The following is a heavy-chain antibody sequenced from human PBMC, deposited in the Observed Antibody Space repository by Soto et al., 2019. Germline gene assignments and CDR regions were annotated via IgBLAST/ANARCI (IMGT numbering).Heavy chain of an antibody. J-gene: IGHJ4*02. CDR1: GYTFTGYY. D-gene: IGHD6-19*01. CDR2: INPNSGGT. V-gene: IGHV1-2*02. CDR3: ARYSSGMDY. Sequence: SVKVSCKASGYTFTGYYMHWVRQAPGQGLEWMGWINPNSGGTNYAQKFQGRATMTRDTSIRTAYMELSRLRSDDTAVYYCARYSSGMDYWGQGTLVTVSS.